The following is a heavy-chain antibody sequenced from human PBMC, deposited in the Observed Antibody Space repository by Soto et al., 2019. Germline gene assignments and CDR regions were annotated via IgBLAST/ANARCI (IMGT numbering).Heavy chain of an antibody. CDR3: ARYSALPGARAYYFDY. CDR1: SGSISSSNW. D-gene: IGHD2-8*02. CDR2: IYHSGST. V-gene: IGHV4-4*02. J-gene: IGHJ4*02. Sequence: PSETLSLTCAVSSGSISSSNWWSWVRQPPGKGLEWIGEIYHSGSTNYNPSLKSRVTISVDKSKNQFSLKLSSVTAADTAVYYCARYSALPGARAYYFDYWGQGTLVTVSS.